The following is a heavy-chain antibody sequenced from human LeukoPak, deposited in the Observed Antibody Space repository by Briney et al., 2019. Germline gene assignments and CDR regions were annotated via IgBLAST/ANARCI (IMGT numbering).Heavy chain of an antibody. CDR2: ISSRSSYI. D-gene: IGHD4-23*01. V-gene: IGHV3-21*01. J-gene: IGHJ4*02. CDR1: GFTFSTCS. Sequence: GGSLRLSCAASGFTFSTCSMNWVRQAPGKGLEWVSSISSRSSYIYYADSLKGRFTISRDNAKNSLYLQMNSLRADDTAVYYCARGRDYGANSGPFFDYWGQGSLVTVSS. CDR3: ARGRDYGANSGPFFDY.